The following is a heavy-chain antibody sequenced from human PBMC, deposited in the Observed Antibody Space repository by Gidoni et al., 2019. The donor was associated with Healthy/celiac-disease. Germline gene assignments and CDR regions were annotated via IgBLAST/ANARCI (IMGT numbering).Heavy chain of an antibody. CDR3: ARDHGPYQQMVPWNWFDP. D-gene: IGHD6-13*01. V-gene: IGHV3-30*04. CDR2: ISNDGRNK. J-gene: IGHJ5*02. Sequence: QVQLVESGGGVVQPGRSLRLSCAASGFTFSSNAMHWVRQAPGKGLEWVAVISNDGRNKYHADSVKGRFTISRDNSKNTLYLQMNSLRAEDTAVYYCARDHGPYQQMVPWNWFDPWGQGTLVTVSS. CDR1: GFTFSSNA.